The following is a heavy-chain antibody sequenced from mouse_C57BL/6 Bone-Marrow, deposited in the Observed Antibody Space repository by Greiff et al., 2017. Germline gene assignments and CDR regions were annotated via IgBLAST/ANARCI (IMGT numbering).Heavy chain of an antibody. D-gene: IGHD2-1*01. CDR3: ARRGNYGMDY. CDR1: GYTFTNYW. V-gene: IGHV1-63*01. CDR2: IYPGGGYT. J-gene: IGHJ4*01. Sequence: VQLQQSGAELVRPGTSVKMSCKASGYTFTNYWIGWAKQRPGHGLEWIGDIYPGGGYTNYNEKFKGKATLTADKSSSTAYMQFSSLTSEDSAIYYCARRGNYGMDYWGQGTSVTVSS.